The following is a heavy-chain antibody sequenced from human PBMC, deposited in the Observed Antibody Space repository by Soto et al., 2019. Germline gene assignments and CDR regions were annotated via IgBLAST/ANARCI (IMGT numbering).Heavy chain of an antibody. CDR3: ARGGISSSEGLDY. Sequence: AAVNVSCKASGYTFTNHGISWVRQAPGEGLEWMGWISPYNGDTNNAQKFQGRVTMTTDTPTNTGFMELTRLTSDDTAVYYCARGGISSSEGLDYWGQGTLVTVSS. D-gene: IGHD6-13*01. CDR1: GYTFTNHG. J-gene: IGHJ4*02. V-gene: IGHV1-18*01. CDR2: ISPYNGDT.